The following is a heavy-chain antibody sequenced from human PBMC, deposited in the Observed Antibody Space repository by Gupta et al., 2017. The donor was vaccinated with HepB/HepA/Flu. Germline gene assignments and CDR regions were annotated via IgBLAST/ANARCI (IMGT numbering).Heavy chain of an antibody. CDR2: IYYSGST. V-gene: IGHV4-59*01. Sequence: QVQLQESGPGLVKPSETLSLTCTVSGGSISSYYWSWIRQPPGKGLEWIGYIYYSGSTNYNPSLKSRVTISVDTSKNQFSLKLSSVTAADTAVYYCARKGLYYYGSATGFGPWGQGTLVTVSS. CDR3: ARKGLYYYGSATGFGP. CDR1: GGSISSYY. D-gene: IGHD3-10*01. J-gene: IGHJ5*02.